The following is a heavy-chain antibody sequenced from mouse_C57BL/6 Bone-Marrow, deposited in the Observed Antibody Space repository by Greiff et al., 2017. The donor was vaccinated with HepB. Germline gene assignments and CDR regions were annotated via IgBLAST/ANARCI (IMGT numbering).Heavy chain of an antibody. CDR2: IYPETGGT. J-gene: IGHJ2*01. CDR1: GYTFTDYE. V-gene: IGHV1-15*01. D-gene: IGHD2-4*01. Sequence: QVQLQQSGAELVRPGASVTLSCKASGYTFTDYEMHWVKQTPVHGLEWIGAIYPETGGTAYNQKFKGKAILTAYKSSSTAYMELRSLTSEDSAIYYCTGGLRLEYWGQGTTLTVSS. CDR3: TGGLRLEY.